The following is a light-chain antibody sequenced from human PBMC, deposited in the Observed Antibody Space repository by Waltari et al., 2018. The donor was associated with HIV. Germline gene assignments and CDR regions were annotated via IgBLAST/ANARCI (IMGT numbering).Light chain of an antibody. Sequence: QSALPPPASVSGSPGQSITISCTGTSSDVGSYNLSSWYQQHPGKVPKLIIYEVSKRPSGVSYRFSGSKSGDTASLTISGLQAEDEADYYCCSYAGSSTLIFGGGTKLTVL. CDR3: CSYAGSSTLI. CDR2: EVS. J-gene: IGLJ2*01. V-gene: IGLV2-23*02. CDR1: SSDVGSYNL.